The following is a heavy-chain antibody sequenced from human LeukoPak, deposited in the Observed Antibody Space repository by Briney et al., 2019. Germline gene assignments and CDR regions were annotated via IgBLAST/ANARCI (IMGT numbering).Heavy chain of an antibody. V-gene: IGHV1-18*01. CDR3: AREGGANDYGDYVSFDY. J-gene: IGHJ4*02. CDR1: GYTFTSYG. D-gene: IGHD4-17*01. Sequence: ASVKVSCKASGYTFTSYGISWVRQAPGQGLEWMGWISAYNGNTNYAQKLQGRVTMTTDTSTSTAYMELRSLRSDDTAVYYCAREGGANDYGDYVSFDYWGQGTLVTVSS. CDR2: ISAYNGNT.